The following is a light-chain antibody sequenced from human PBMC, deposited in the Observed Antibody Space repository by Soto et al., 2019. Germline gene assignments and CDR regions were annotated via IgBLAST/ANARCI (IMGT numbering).Light chain of an antibody. Sequence: EVVMTQSPATLSVSPGERATHSCRASQSISTSLAWYQQTAGQPPRLLIYGASTRATGIPARFSGSGSGTEFTLTITSLQSEDFTVYYCQQYNNWPPWTFGQGTKV. J-gene: IGKJ1*01. V-gene: IGKV3-15*01. CDR1: QSISTS. CDR3: QQYNNWPPWT. CDR2: GAS.